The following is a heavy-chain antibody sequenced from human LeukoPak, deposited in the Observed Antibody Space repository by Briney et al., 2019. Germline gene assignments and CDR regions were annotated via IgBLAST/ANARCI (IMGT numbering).Heavy chain of an antibody. CDR2: INSDGSST. Sequence: GGSLRLSCAASGFTFSSYWMHWVRQAPGKGLVWVSRINSDGSSTTYADSVKGRFTISRDNAKNSLYLQINSLRAEDTAVYYCARSSYSSSSSVWGQGTMVTVSS. D-gene: IGHD6-6*01. CDR1: GFTFSSYW. V-gene: IGHV3-74*01. J-gene: IGHJ3*01. CDR3: ARSSYSSSSSV.